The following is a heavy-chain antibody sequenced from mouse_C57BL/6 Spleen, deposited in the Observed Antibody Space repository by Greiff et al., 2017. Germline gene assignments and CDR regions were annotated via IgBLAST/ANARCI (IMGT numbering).Heavy chain of an antibody. CDR2: IDPSDSYT. D-gene: IGHD1-1*01. V-gene: IGHV1-69*01. CDR3: ARRNYYGSSFDV. J-gene: IGHJ1*01. CDR1: GYTFTSYW. Sequence: VKLQQPGAELVMPGASVKLSCKASGYTFTSYWMHWVKQRPGQGLEWIGEIDPSDSYTNYNQKFKGKSTLTVDKSSSTAYMQLSSLTSEDSAVYYCARRNYYGSSFDVWGPGTTVTVSS.